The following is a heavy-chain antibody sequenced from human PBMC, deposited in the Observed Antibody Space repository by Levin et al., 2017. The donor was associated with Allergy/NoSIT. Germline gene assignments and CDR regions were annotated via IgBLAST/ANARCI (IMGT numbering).Heavy chain of an antibody. CDR2: ISGSGGST. CDR3: AKVLYSSSWYSYFQH. Sequence: GESLKISCAASGFTFDDYAMHWVRQAPGKGLEWVSGISGSGGSTYYADSVKGRFTISRDNSKNTLYLQMNSLRAEDTAVYYCAKVLYSSSWYSYFQHWGQGTLVTVSS. J-gene: IGHJ1*01. CDR1: GFTFDDYA. V-gene: IGHV3-23*01. D-gene: IGHD6-13*01.